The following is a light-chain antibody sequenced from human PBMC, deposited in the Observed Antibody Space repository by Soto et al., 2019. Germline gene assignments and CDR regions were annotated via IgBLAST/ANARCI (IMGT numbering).Light chain of an antibody. Sequence: QSVLTQPPSVSGAPGQRATISCPGGGSNIGAGYDVHWYQQLPGTAPKLLIYGNSNRPSGVPDRFSGSKSGTSASLAITGLQAEDEADYYCRSYDSSLSGYVVFGGGTKVTVL. CDR3: RSYDSSLSGYVV. CDR1: GSNIGAGYD. V-gene: IGLV1-40*01. CDR2: GNS. J-gene: IGLJ2*01.